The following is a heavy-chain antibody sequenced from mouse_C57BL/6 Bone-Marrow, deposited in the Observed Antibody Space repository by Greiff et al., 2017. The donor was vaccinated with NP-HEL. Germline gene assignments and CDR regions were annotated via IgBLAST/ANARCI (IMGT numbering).Heavy chain of an antibody. CDR1: GFTFTDYY. V-gene: IGHV7-3*01. CDR2: IRNKANGYTT. Sequence: EVHLVESGGGLVQPGGSLSLSCAASGFTFTDYYMSWVRQPPGKALEWLGFIRNKANGYTTEYSASVKGRFTISRDNSQSILYLQMNALRAEDSATYYCASLRRGFDYWGQGTTLTVSS. J-gene: IGHJ2*01. CDR3: ASLRRGFDY.